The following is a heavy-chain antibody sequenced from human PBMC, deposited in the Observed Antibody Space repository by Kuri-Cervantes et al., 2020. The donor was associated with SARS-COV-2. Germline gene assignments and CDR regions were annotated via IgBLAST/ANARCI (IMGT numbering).Heavy chain of an antibody. CDR2: ISSNGGST. V-gene: IGHV3-64*01. Sequence: GESLKISCAASGFTFSSYAMHWVRQAPGKGLEYVSAISSNGGSTYYANSVKGRFTISRDNPKNTLYLQMGSLRAEDMAVYYCARDSREYCSSTSCSWFDPWGQGTLVTVSS. CDR3: ARDSREYCSSTSCSWFDP. CDR1: GFTFSSYA. J-gene: IGHJ5*02. D-gene: IGHD2-2*01.